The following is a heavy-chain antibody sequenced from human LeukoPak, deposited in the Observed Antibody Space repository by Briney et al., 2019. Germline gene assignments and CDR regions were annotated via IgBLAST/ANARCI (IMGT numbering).Heavy chain of an antibody. Sequence: GGSLRLSCAASGFTLSSYWMSWARQAPGKGLEWVANIKQDGSEKYYVDSVKGRFTISRDNAKNSLYLQMNSRGAEDTAVYYGARIAVAGFDYWGQGTLVTVSS. J-gene: IGHJ4*02. D-gene: IGHD6-13*01. CDR1: GFTLSSYW. CDR2: IKQDGSEK. V-gene: IGHV3-7*01. CDR3: ARIAVAGFDY.